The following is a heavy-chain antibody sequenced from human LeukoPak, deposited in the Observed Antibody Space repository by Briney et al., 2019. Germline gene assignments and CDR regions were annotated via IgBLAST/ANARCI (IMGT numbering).Heavy chain of an antibody. CDR3: TRDPRALDY. CDR2: ISYTGTI. J-gene: IGHJ4*02. Sequence: GGSLRLSCAASGFTFSSYSMNWVRQAPGRGLEWVSYISYTGTIYYADSVKGRFTISRGNAKNSLYLHMNSLRAEDTAVYYCTRDPRALDYWGQGALVTVSS. CDR1: GFTFSSYS. V-gene: IGHV3-48*01.